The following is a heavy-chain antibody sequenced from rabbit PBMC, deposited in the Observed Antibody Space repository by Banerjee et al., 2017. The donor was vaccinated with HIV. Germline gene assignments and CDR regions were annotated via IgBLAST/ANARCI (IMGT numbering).Heavy chain of an antibody. V-gene: IGHV1S45*01. D-gene: IGHD6-1*01. CDR2: IYTSSGTT. Sequence: QEQLAESGGDLVKPGASLTLTCTASGFSFSSAYWICWVRQAPGKGLEWIACIYTSSGTTYHASWAKGRFTISKTASTTVTLQMTSLTAADTATYFCTRLGLWGQGTLVTVS. CDR1: GFSFSSAYW. CDR3: TRLGL. J-gene: IGHJ3*01.